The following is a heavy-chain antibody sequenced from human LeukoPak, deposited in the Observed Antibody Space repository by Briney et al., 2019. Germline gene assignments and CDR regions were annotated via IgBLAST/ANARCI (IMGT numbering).Heavy chain of an antibody. J-gene: IGHJ4*02. CDR1: GFTFSSYW. V-gene: IGHV3-74*01. Sequence: GGSLRLSCAAPGFTFSSYWMHWVRQAPGKGLVWVSRINSDGSSTSYADSVKGRFTISRDNAKNTLYLQMNSLRAEDTAVYYCAKTRGYSGYDSLDYWGQGTLVTVSS. D-gene: IGHD5-12*01. CDR3: AKTRGYSGYDSLDY. CDR2: INSDGSST.